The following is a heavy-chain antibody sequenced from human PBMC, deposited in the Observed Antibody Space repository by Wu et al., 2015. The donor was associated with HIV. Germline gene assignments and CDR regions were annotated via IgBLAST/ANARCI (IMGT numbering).Heavy chain of an antibody. CDR1: GYTFTGYY. CDR3: ARGKGSSWGHDAFDI. CDR2: INPNSGGT. D-gene: IGHD6-13*01. V-gene: IGHV1-2*02. J-gene: IGHJ3*02. Sequence: QVQLVQSGAEVKKPGASVKVSCKASGYTFTGYYMHWVRQAPGQGLEWMGWINPNSGGTNYAQKFQGRVTMTRDTSISTAYMELSRLRSDDTAVYYCARGKGSSWGHDAFDIWGQGTMVTVSS.